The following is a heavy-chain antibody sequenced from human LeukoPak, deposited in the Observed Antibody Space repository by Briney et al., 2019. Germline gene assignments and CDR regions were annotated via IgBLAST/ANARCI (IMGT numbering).Heavy chain of an antibody. CDR1: GSTFSSYG. CDR2: ISSSSSTI. Sequence: GGSLRLSCAASGSTFSSYGMNWVRQAPGKGLEWISYISSSSSTIYYADSVKGRFTISRDNAKNSVSLQMNSLRAEDTAVYYCARFLATWDRYYMDVWGKGTTVSVSS. CDR3: ARFLATWDRYYMDV. D-gene: IGHD1-26*01. V-gene: IGHV3-48*01. J-gene: IGHJ6*03.